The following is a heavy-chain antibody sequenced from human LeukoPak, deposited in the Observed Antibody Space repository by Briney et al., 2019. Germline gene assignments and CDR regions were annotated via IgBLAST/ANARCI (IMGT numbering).Heavy chain of an antibody. V-gene: IGHV3-23*01. CDR2: ISGSGGST. Sequence: PGGSLRLSCAASGFTFSSYAMSWVRQAPGKGPEWVSAISGSGGSTYYADSVKGRFTISRDNSKNTLYLQMNSLRAENTAVYYCAKDPDFWSGGYFDYWGQGTLVTVSS. J-gene: IGHJ4*02. CDR3: AKDPDFWSGGYFDY. D-gene: IGHD3-3*01. CDR1: GFTFSSYA.